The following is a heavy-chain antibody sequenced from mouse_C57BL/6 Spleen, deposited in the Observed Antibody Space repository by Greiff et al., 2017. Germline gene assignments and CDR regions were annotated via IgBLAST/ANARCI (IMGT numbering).Heavy chain of an antibody. D-gene: IGHD1-1*01. CDR3: ARYYYGSSQACFAY. Sequence: EVKLVESGGGLVKPGGSLKLSCAASGFTFSSYAMSWVRQTPEKRLEWVATISDGGSYTYYPDNVKGRFTISRDNAKNNLYLQMSHRKSEDTAMYYCARYYYGSSQACFAYWGQGTLVTVSA. CDR2: ISDGGSYT. CDR1: GFTFSSYA. J-gene: IGHJ3*01. V-gene: IGHV5-4*03.